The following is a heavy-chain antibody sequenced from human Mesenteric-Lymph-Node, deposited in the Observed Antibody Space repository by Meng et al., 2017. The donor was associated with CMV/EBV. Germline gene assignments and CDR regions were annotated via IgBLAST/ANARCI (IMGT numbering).Heavy chain of an antibody. CDR3: ARDRDGYNLVDH. Sequence: CTVSGCSISSGGYYWNWIRQYPGKGLEWIGYIYYSGCTYYNPSLESRVTMSVDTSENQFSLKLSSVTAADTAVYYCARDRDGYNLVDHWGQGTLVTVSS. D-gene: IGHD5-24*01. J-gene: IGHJ4*02. CDR2: IYYSGCT. CDR1: GCSISSGGYY. V-gene: IGHV4-31*03.